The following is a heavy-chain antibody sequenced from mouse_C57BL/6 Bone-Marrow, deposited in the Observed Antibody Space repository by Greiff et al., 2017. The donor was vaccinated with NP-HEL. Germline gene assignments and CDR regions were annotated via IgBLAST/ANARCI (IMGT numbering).Heavy chain of an antibody. J-gene: IGHJ3*01. Sequence: EVMLVESGGGLVQPGESLKLSCESNEYEFPSHDMSWVRKTPEKRLELVAAINSDGGSTYYPDTMERRFIISRDNTKKTLYLQMSSLRSEAPYYGGAWFAYWGQGTLVTVSA. CDR3: WFAY. CDR1: EYEFPSHD. D-gene: IGHD1-1*01. V-gene: IGHV5-2*01. CDR2: INSDGGST.